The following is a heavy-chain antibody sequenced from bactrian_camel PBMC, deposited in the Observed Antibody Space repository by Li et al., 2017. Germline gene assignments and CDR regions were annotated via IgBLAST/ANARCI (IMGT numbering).Heavy chain of an antibody. D-gene: IGHD1*01. Sequence: HVQLVESGGGTVQAGGPLRLSCAASGYTYSSYCMGWFRQAPGKGLEWVASINSRGSSTGYADSVKGRFTISRDNERPTMYLQMNNLTPEDTAVYYCAFAPGLTLWRGFLGADDHEFWGRGTQVTVS. CDR2: INSRGSST. CDR3: AFAPGLTLWRGFLGADDHEF. J-gene: IGHJ4*01. V-gene: IGHV3S1*01. CDR1: GYTYSSYC.